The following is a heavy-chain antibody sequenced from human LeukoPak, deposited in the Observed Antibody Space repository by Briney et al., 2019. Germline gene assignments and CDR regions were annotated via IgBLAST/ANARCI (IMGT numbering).Heavy chain of an antibody. CDR1: GFTFSSYA. CDR3: ARDLVAGTPDYFDY. CDR2: ISFDGSIK. D-gene: IGHD6-19*01. V-gene: IGHV3-30-3*01. J-gene: IGHJ4*02. Sequence: GGSLRLSCAASGFTFSSYAMHWVRQAPGKGLDRVAVISFDGSIKAYADSVKGQFTISRDNSKNTLYLQMNSLRPEDTAVYYCARDLVAGTPDYFDYWSQGTLVTVSS.